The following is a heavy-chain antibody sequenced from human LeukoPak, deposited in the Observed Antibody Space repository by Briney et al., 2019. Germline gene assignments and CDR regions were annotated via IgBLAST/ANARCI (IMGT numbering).Heavy chain of an antibody. CDR1: GGTFSSYA. Sequence: GASVKVSCKASGGTFSSYAISWVRQAPGQGLERMGWISAYNGNTNYAQKLQGRVTMTTDTSTSTAYMELRSLRSDDTAVYYCARDRLRFLEWLPSERFDYWGQGTLVTVSS. CDR3: ARDRLRFLEWLPSERFDY. J-gene: IGHJ4*02. D-gene: IGHD3-3*01. V-gene: IGHV1-18*01. CDR2: ISAYNGNT.